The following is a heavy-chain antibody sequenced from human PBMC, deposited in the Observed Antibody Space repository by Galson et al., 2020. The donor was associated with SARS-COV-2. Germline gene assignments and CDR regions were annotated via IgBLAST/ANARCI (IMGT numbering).Heavy chain of an antibody. V-gene: IGHV3-30*04. CDR2: ISYDGSNK. D-gene: IGHD2-15*01. Sequence: QLGESLKISCAASGFTFSSYAMHWVRQAPGKGLEWVAVISYDGSNKYYADSVKGRFTISRDNSKNTLYLQMNSLRAEDTAVYYCARDSPDIGDYMDVWGKGTTVTVSS. CDR3: ARDSPDIGDYMDV. CDR1: GFTFSSYA. J-gene: IGHJ6*03.